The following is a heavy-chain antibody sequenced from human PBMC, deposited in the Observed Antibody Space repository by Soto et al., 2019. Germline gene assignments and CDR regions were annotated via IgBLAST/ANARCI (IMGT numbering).Heavy chain of an antibody. Sequence: QVQLQQWGAGLLKPSETLSLTCAVYGGSFSGSYWSWIRQPPGKGQEWIGEINHSGSTNYNPSLKSRVTISVDTSKNQCSLKLSSVTAADTAVYYCARPGYCSGGSCYGAFDIWGQGTMVTVSS. D-gene: IGHD2-15*01. V-gene: IGHV4-34*01. CDR2: INHSGST. CDR1: GGSFSGSY. J-gene: IGHJ3*02. CDR3: ARPGYCSGGSCYGAFDI.